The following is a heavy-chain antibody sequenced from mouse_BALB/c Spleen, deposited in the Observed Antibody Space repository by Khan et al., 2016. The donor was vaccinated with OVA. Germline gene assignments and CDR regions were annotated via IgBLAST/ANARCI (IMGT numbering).Heavy chain of an antibody. CDR3: ARDGSRYNYAMDY. J-gene: IGHJ4*01. CDR1: GYSITSDYA. D-gene: IGHD2-3*01. CDR2: ISSSGST. Sequence: VQLQESGPGLVKPSQSLSLTCTVTGYSITSDYAWNWIRQFPGNKLEWMGYISSSGSTNYNPALKSRISFTRDTSQNQFFLQLNSVTTEDTATYYCARDGSRYNYAMDYWGQGTSVTVSS. V-gene: IGHV3-2*02.